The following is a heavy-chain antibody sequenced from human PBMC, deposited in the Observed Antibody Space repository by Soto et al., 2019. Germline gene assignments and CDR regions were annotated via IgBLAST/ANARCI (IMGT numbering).Heavy chain of an antibody. V-gene: IGHV1-18*01. CDR1: GYTFTSYG. CDR2: ISAYNGNT. Sequence: GASVKVSCKASGYTFTSYGISWVRQAPGQGLEWMGWISAYNGNTNYAQKLQGRVTMTTDTSTSTAYMELRSLRSDDTAVYYCARDSGSPGATVSGVSYFDYWGQGTLVTVSS. CDR3: ARDSGSPGATVSGVSYFDY. D-gene: IGHD4-17*01. J-gene: IGHJ4*02.